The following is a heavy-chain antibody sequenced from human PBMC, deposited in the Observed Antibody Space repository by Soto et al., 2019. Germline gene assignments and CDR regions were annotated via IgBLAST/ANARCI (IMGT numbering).Heavy chain of an antibody. CDR2: INHLETT. D-gene: IGHD1-26*01. Sequence: SETLSLTCTVSGASITFGGYSWSWIRQTPGKGLEWIGYINHLETTFYNPSFESRLTLSIDRAKNQFSLKLHSMSAADRAVYFCARGGGSDSFDYWGQGILVTISS. J-gene: IGHJ4*02. CDR1: GASITFGGYS. V-gene: IGHV4-30-2*01. CDR3: ARGGGSDSFDY.